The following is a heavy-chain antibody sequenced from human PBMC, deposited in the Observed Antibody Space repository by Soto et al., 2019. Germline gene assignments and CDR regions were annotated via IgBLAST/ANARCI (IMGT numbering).Heavy chain of an antibody. CDR2: LFQSEST. Sequence: QVQLQESGPGLVKPSGTLSLTCAVSGGSISSNNWWSWVRQPPGKGLEWIGELFQSESTTYNPSLKPRVTISVDNAKNQFSLKLSSVTAADTAVYYCARVYSGSYSDYWGQGTLVTVSS. D-gene: IGHD1-26*01. CDR1: GGSISSNNW. V-gene: IGHV4-4*02. J-gene: IGHJ4*02. CDR3: ARVYSGSYSDY.